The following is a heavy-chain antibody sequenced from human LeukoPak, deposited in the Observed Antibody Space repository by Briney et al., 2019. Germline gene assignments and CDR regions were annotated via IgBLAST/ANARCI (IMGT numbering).Heavy chain of an antibody. CDR3: ARGASGVYTVTTSWFDP. J-gene: IGHJ5*02. Sequence: ASVKVSCKASGYTFTGYYMHWVRQAPGQGLEWMGWINPNSGGTNYAQKFQGRVTMTRDTSISTAYMELSRLRSDDMAVYYCARGASGVYTVTTSWFDPWGQGTLVTVSS. CDR1: GYTFTGYY. CDR2: INPNSGGT. V-gene: IGHV1-2*02. D-gene: IGHD4-17*01.